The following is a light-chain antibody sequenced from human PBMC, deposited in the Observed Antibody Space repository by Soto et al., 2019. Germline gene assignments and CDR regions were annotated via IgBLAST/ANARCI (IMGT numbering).Light chain of an antibody. J-gene: IGKJ3*01. CDR2: GAS. V-gene: IGKV3-20*01. Sequence: EIVLTQSPATLSLSPGERATLSCRASQNVGGYLAWYQQKPGQAPRLLIYGASSRATGIPDRFSGSGSGTDFTLTISRLEPEDFAVYYCQQYGSSPFTFGPGTKVDIK. CDR3: QQYGSSPFT. CDR1: QNVGGY.